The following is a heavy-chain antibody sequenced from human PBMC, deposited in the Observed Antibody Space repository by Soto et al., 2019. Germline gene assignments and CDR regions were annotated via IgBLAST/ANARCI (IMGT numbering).Heavy chain of an antibody. Sequence: KTSETLSLTCTVSGGSISSSSYYWGWIRQPPGKGLEWIGSIYYSGSTYYNPSLKSRVTISVDTSKNQFSLKLSSVTAADTAVYYCASGRYDFWSGYTNYGMDVWGQGTTVTVSS. CDR2: IYYSGST. J-gene: IGHJ6*02. CDR3: ASGRYDFWSGYTNYGMDV. CDR1: GGSISSSSYY. V-gene: IGHV4-39*01. D-gene: IGHD3-3*01.